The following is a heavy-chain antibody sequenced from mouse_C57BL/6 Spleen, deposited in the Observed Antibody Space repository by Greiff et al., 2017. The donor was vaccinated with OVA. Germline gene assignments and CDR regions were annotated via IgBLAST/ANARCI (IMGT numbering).Heavy chain of an antibody. CDR2: IYPGDGDT. Sequence: QVQLQQSGPELVKPGASVKISCKASGYAFSSSWMNWVKQRPGKGLEWIGRIYPGDGDTNYNGKFKGKATLTADKSSSTAYMQLSSLTSEDSAVYFCAIYGSYWYFDVWGTGTTVTVSS. D-gene: IGHD1-1*01. J-gene: IGHJ1*03. CDR1: GYAFSSSW. V-gene: IGHV1-82*01. CDR3: AIYGSYWYFDV.